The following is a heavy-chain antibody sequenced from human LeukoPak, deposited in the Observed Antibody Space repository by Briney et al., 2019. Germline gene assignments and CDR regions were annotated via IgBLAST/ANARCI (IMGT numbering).Heavy chain of an antibody. Sequence: GGSLRLSCAASGFAFGSYAMTWVRQAPGKGLEWVSSINESGDKTYQADPVKGRVTISRDNSKNTLSLQMNSLRAEDTAVYYCAKGRISAGGPDYWGQGTLVTVSS. CDR3: AKGRISAGGPDY. CDR1: GFAFGSYA. V-gene: IGHV3-23*01. J-gene: IGHJ4*02. D-gene: IGHD6-13*01. CDR2: INESGDKT.